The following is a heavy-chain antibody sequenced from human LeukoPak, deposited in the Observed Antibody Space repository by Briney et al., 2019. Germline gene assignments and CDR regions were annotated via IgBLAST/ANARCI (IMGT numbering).Heavy chain of an antibody. CDR3: ARGPEGPDDAFDI. J-gene: IGHJ3*02. D-gene: IGHD2-2*01. CDR1: GFTFSSYA. Sequence: GGSLRLSCAASGFTFSSYAMHWVRQAPGKRLEWVAVISYDGSNKYYADSVKGRFTISRDNAKNSLYLQMNSLRAEDTAVYYCARGPEGPDDAFDIWGQGTMVTVSS. V-gene: IGHV3-30-3*01. CDR2: ISYDGSNK.